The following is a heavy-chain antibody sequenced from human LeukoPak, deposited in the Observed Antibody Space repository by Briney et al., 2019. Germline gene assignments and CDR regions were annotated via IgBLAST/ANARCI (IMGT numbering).Heavy chain of an antibody. Sequence: PSETLSLTCAVSGGSISSGGYSWSWIRQPPGKGLEWIGYIYHSGSTYYNPSLKSRVTISVDRSKNQFSLKLSSVTAADTAVYYCASVSGGGYYYYGMDVWGQGTTVTVSS. CDR2: IYHSGST. CDR1: GGSISSGGYS. CDR3: ASVSGGGYYYYGMDV. J-gene: IGHJ6*02. V-gene: IGHV4-30-2*01. D-gene: IGHD3-10*02.